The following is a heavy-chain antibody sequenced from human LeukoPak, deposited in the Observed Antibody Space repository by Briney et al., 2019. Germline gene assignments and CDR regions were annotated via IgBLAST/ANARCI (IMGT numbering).Heavy chain of an antibody. CDR2: ITGSGGST. CDR1: GFTFDNFA. V-gene: IGHV3-23*01. D-gene: IGHD3-3*01. J-gene: IGHJ5*02. CDR3: ASTIFGGFDP. Sequence: GGSLRLSCAPSGFTFDNFAMTWVRQALGKGLEWVSEITGSGGSTYYADSVKGRFTISRDNSKNSLYLQMNSLRAEDTALYYCASTIFGGFDPWGQGTLVTVSS.